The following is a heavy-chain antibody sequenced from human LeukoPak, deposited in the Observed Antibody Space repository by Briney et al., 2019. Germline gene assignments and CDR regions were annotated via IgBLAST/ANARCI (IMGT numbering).Heavy chain of an antibody. Sequence: GGSLRLSRAASGFTFSSYWMSWVRQAPGKGLEWVANIKQDGSEKYYVDSVKGRFTISRDNAKNSLYLQMNSLRAEDTAVYYCARVGRFLEWLLSPASNWFDPWGQGTLVTVSS. J-gene: IGHJ5*02. D-gene: IGHD3-3*01. CDR1: GFTFSSYW. CDR3: ARVGRFLEWLLSPASNWFDP. V-gene: IGHV3-7*01. CDR2: IKQDGSEK.